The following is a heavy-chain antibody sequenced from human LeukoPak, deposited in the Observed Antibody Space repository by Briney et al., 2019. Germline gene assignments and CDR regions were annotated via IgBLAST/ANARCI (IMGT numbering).Heavy chain of an antibody. J-gene: IGHJ4*02. CDR2: IKWNGGST. CDR1: GLTFSSYA. V-gene: IGHV3-20*04. Sequence: GRSLRLSCAASGLTFSSYAMHWARQAPGKGLEWVSSIKWNGGSTGYADSVKGRFTISRDNAKNSLYLQMNSLRAEDTALYYCARDGGDCSGDSCYVDYWGQGTLVTVSS. CDR3: ARDGGDCSGDSCYVDY. D-gene: IGHD2-15*01.